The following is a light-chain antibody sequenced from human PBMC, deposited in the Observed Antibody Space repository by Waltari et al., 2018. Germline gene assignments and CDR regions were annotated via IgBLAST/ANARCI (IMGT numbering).Light chain of an antibody. Sequence: SYDLTQPPSVSVSPGQTASIPCSGDKLGDKYISWFQHQPGQPPVLVIFRDAKRPPGIPSRFSGSNSGNTATLTISGTQAMDEADYYCQAWDTGTAGVVFGGGTKLTVL. J-gene: IGLJ2*01. CDR1: KLGDKY. CDR2: RDA. CDR3: QAWDTGTAGVV. V-gene: IGLV3-1*01.